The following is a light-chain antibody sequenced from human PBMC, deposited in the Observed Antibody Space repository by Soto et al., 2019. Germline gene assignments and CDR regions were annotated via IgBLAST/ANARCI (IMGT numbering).Light chain of an antibody. CDR1: QGISSY. Sequence: DIQMTQSPSSLSASVGDRVTITCRASQGISSYLAWYQQKPGKVPKLLIFAASTLQSGVPSRFSGSGSGTDFTLTISSLQPEDVATDYCQRYNSAPQTFGQGTKVEIK. CDR3: QRYNSAPQT. J-gene: IGKJ1*01. CDR2: AAS. V-gene: IGKV1-27*01.